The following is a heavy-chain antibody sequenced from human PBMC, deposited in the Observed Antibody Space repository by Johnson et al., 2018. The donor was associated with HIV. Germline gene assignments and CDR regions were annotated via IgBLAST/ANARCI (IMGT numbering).Heavy chain of an antibody. Sequence: QVQLVESGGGVVQPGRSLRLSCAASGFTFSSNPMHWVRQAPGKGLEWVAVMSFDGNNKYYADSVKGRFTISRDNSKNTLYLQMNSLRAEDTAVYYCARGGARSSGYYSAFDIWGQGTMVTVSS. CDR1: GFTFSSNP. CDR3: ARGGARSSGYYSAFDI. D-gene: IGHD3-22*01. CDR2: MSFDGNNK. V-gene: IGHV3-30-3*01. J-gene: IGHJ3*02.